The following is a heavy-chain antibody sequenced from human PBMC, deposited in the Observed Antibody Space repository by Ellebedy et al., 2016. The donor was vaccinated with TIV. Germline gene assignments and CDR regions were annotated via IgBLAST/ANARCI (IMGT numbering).Heavy chain of an antibody. D-gene: IGHD3-9*01. CDR3: ARGGLRFDWLLYRTPHYYYGMDV. CDR1: GGSFSGYY. J-gene: IGHJ6*02. CDR2: INHSGST. Sequence: SQTLSLTCXVYGGSFSGYYWSWIRQPPGKGLEWIGEINHSGSTNYNPSLKSRVTISVDTSKNQFSLKLSSVTAADTAVYYCARGGLRFDWLLYRTPHYYYGMDVWGQGTTVTVSS. V-gene: IGHV4-34*01.